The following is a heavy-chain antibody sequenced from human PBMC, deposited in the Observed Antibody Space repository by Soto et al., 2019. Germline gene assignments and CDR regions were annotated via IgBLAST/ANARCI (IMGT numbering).Heavy chain of an antibody. CDR3: AILTVTANYYYYYGMDV. Sequence: LSLTCTVSGGSISSSSYYWGWIRQPPGKGLEWIGSIYYSGSTYYNPSLKSRVTISVDTSKNQFSLKLSSVTAADTAVYYCAILTVTANYYYYYGMDVWGQGTTVTVSS. J-gene: IGHJ6*02. CDR2: IYYSGST. V-gene: IGHV4-39*01. CDR1: GGSISSSSYY. D-gene: IGHD4-4*01.